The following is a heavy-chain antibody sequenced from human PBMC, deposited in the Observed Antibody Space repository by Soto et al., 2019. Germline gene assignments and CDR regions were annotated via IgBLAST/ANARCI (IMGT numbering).Heavy chain of an antibody. J-gene: IGHJ5*02. CDR2: IYHSGST. D-gene: IGHD3-10*01. CDR3: ARDYMVRGVMRWFDP. V-gene: IGHV4-4*02. Sequence: SETMDLTCAVSGGSISSRNGWSWVRQPPGKGLEWIGEIYHSGSTNYNPSLKSRVTISVDKSKNQFSLKLSSVTAADTAVYYCARDYMVRGVMRWFDPWGQGTLVTVSS. CDR1: GGSISSRNG.